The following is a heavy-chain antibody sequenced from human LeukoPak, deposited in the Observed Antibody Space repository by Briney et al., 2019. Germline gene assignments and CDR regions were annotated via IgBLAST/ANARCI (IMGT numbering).Heavy chain of an antibody. V-gene: IGHV3-53*05. CDR3: ARDTDSSGYYGGSHY. CDR1: GFTVSSYY. Sequence: GGSLRLSCAVSGFTVSSYYMSWVRQAPGKGLEWVSVIYSDGSTYYADSAKGRFAIPRDNSQTTLSLQMKSLRPEDTAVYYCARDTDSSGYYGGSHYWGRGTLVTVSS. J-gene: IGHJ4*02. D-gene: IGHD3-22*01. CDR2: IYSDGST.